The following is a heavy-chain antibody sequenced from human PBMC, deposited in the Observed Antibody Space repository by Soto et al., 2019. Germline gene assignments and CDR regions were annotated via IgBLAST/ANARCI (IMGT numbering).Heavy chain of an antibody. D-gene: IGHD2-15*01. J-gene: IGHJ6*02. V-gene: IGHV4-34*01. Sequence: SETLSLTCTVSGGSIRSGGYYWSWIRQPPGKGLEWIGEINHSGSTNYNPSLKSRVTISVDTSKNQFSLKLSSVTAADTAVYYCARGGYCSGGSCYSHIFYYYYGMDVWGQGTTVTVSS. CDR2: INHSGST. CDR1: GGSIRSGGYY. CDR3: ARGGYCSGGSCYSHIFYYYYGMDV.